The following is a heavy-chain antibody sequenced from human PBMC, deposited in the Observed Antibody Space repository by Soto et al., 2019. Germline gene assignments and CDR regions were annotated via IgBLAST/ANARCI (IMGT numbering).Heavy chain of an antibody. CDR3: TRLLAYCGGDCHSFAFDI. CDR1: GFTFSDHF. V-gene: IGHV3-72*01. CDR2: IRDKARGCTT. D-gene: IGHD2-21*02. J-gene: IGHJ3*02. Sequence: EVQLVESGGGLVQPGGSLRLSCAASGFTFSDHFMEWVRQAPGKGPEWVGRIRDKARGCTTDYAASVKGRFTISRDDSKNSLYLQMNSLKPEDTALYYCTRLLAYCGGDCHSFAFDIWGQGTMVTVSS.